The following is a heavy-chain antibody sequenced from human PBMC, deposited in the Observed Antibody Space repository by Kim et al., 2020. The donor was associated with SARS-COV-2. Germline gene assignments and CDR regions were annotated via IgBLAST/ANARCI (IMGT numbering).Heavy chain of an antibody. D-gene: IGHD2-8*01. Sequence: SETLSLTCTVSGGSISSSSYYWGWIRQPPGKGLEWIGSIYYSGSTYYNPSLKSRVTISVDTSKNQFSLKLSSVTAADTAVYYCARPYPTGVRIDPWGQGTLVTVSS. V-gene: IGHV4-39*01. J-gene: IGHJ5*02. CDR1: GGSISSSSYY. CDR2: IYYSGST. CDR3: ARPYPTGVRIDP.